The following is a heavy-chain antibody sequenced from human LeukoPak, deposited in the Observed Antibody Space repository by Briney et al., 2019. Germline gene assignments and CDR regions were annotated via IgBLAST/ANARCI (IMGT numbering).Heavy chain of an antibody. J-gene: IGHJ4*02. CDR1: GFTFSSYE. V-gene: IGHV3-48*03. CDR2: ISSSGSTI. D-gene: IGHD3-10*01. CDR3: ARVKYGSGSDDY. Sequence: TGGSLRLSCAASGFTFSSYEMNWVRQAPGKGLEWVSYISSSGSTIYYADSVKGRFTISRDNAKNSLYLQINSLRAEDTAVYYCARVKYGSGSDDYWGQGTLVTVSS.